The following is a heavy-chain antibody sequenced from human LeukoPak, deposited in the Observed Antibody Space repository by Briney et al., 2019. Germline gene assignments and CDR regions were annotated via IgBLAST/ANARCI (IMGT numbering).Heavy chain of an antibody. V-gene: IGHV6-1*01. CDR3: AREGTTVCIDF. Sequence: SQTLSLTCAISGDSVSSNSAAWIWIRQSPSRGLEWLGRTYYRSEWFDDYAVSVKSRITINPDTSKNQFSLQLNSVTPEDTAVYYCAREGTTVCIDFWGQGTLVTVSS. J-gene: IGHJ4*02. CDR2: TYYRSEWFD. CDR1: GDSVSSNSAA. D-gene: IGHD4-17*01.